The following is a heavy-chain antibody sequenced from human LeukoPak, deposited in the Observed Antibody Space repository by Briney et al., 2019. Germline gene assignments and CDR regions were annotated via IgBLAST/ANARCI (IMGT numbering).Heavy chain of an antibody. J-gene: IGHJ3*02. D-gene: IGHD1-26*01. CDR3: ARETGYSGRAFDI. Sequence: GGTLRLSCAASGFTFSSYGMSWVRQAPGKGLEWVSYISSSGSTIYYADSVKGRFTISRDNAKNSLYLQMNSLRAEDTAVYYCARETGYSGRAFDIWGQGTMVTVSS. CDR2: ISSSGSTI. CDR1: GFTFSSYG. V-gene: IGHV3-48*04.